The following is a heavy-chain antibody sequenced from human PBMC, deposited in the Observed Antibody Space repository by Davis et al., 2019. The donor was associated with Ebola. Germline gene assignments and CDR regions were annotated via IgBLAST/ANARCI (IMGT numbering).Heavy chain of an antibody. J-gene: IGHJ5*02. CDR2: IIPILGIA. V-gene: IGHV1-69*04. CDR1: GGTFSSYA. D-gene: IGHD6-19*01. CDR3: ARDPPPRYSSGWYGWFDP. Sequence: SVKVSCKASGGTFSSYAISWVRQAPGQGLEWMGRIIPILGIANYAQKFQGRVTITADKSTSTAYMELSSLRSEDTAVYYCARDPPPRYSSGWYGWFDPWGQGTLVTVSS.